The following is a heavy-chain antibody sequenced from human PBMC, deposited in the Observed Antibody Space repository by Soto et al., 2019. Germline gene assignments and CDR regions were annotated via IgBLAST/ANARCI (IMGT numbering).Heavy chain of an antibody. CDR1: GYSFTSYW. D-gene: IGHD2-21*02. CDR2: IYPGDSDT. V-gene: IGHV5-51*01. J-gene: IGHJ6*03. Sequence: GESLKISCKGSGYSFTSYWIGWVRQMPGKGLEWMGIIYPGDSDTRYSPSFQGQVTISADKSISTAYLQWSSLKASDTAMYYCAGSMGDPRTYYYYYMDVWGKGTTVTVSS. CDR3: AGSMGDPRTYYYYYMDV.